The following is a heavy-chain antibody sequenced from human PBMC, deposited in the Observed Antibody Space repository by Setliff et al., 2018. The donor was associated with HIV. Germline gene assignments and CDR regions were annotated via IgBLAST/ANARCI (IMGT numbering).Heavy chain of an antibody. V-gene: IGHV4-34*01. J-gene: IGHJ6*03. CDR3: ARGFSGHYSFTGYMDV. CDR2: INHSGST. CDR1: GESFSGYY. Sequence: SETLSLTCAVYGESFSGYYWNWIRQPPGKGLEWIGEINHSGSTKYNPSLKSRVTISVDTSKKQFSLKLSSVTAADTAVYYCARGFSGHYSFTGYMDVWGKGTTVTV. D-gene: IGHD3-22*01.